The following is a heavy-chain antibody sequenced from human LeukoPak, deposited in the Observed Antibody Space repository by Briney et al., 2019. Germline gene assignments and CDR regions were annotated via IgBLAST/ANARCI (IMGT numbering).Heavy chain of an antibody. Sequence: GGSLRLSCEASGFIFSNYGMHWVRQAPGKGLEWVAVIWYDGSNKYYVDSVNGRFTISRDNSKHTLYLQMNVLRAEDTGVYYCARGVVVVPAADGGHYFDYWGQGTLVTVSS. V-gene: IGHV3-33*01. CDR3: ARGVVVVPAADGGHYFDY. CDR2: IWYDGSNK. J-gene: IGHJ4*02. D-gene: IGHD2-2*01. CDR1: GFIFSNYG.